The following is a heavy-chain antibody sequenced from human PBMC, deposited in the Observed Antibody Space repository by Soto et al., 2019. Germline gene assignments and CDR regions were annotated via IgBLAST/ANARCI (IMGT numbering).Heavy chain of an antibody. CDR3: ARAPSVILRFLEWSADY. J-gene: IGHJ4*02. D-gene: IGHD3-3*01. CDR1: GFTFSDYY. V-gene: IGHV3-11*01. CDR2: ISSSGSTI. Sequence: QVQLVESGGSLVKPGGSLRLSCAASGFTFSDYYMSWIRQAPGKGLEWVSYISSSGSTIYYADSVKGRFTISRDNAKNSLYLQMNSLRAEDTAVYYCARAPSVILRFLEWSADYWGQGTLVTVSS.